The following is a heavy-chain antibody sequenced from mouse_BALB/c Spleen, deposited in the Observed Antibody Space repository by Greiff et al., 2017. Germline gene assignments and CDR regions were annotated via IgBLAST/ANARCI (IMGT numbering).Heavy chain of an antibody. CDR3: ARDSDGGSYAMDY. CDR1: GFNIKDTY. J-gene: IGHJ4*01. D-gene: IGHD1-1*02. Sequence: EVQRVESGAELVKPGASVKLSCTASGFNIKDTYMHWVKQRPEQGLEWIGRIDPANGNTKYDPKFQGKATITADTSSNTAYLQLSSLTSEDTAVYYCARDSDGGSYAMDYWGQGTSVTVSS. V-gene: IGHV14-3*02. CDR2: IDPANGNT.